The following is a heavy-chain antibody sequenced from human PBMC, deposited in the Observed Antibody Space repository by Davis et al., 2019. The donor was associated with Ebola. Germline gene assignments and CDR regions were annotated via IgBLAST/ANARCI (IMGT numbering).Heavy chain of an antibody. D-gene: IGHD3-3*01. CDR3: ARWGLRGNYDSWSGSDYYFDY. CDR2: ISSDSDYI. J-gene: IGHJ4*02. V-gene: IGHV3-21*01. Sequence: GGSLRLSCAASGFTFSTYSMSWVRQAPGKGLEWVSSISSDSDYIYYADSAKGRFTISRDNAKNSLYLQLYSLRDEDTAVYYCARWGLRGNYDSWSGSDYYFDYWGQGTLVIVSS. CDR1: GFTFSTYS.